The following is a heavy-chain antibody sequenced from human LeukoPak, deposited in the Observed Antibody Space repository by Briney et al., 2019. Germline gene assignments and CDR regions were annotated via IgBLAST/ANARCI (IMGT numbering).Heavy chain of an antibody. D-gene: IGHD4-17*01. J-gene: IGHJ4*02. Sequence: SETLSLTCTVSGGSISSYYWSWIRQPPGKGLEWIGYIYYSESTNYNPSLKSRVTISVDTSKNQFSLKLSSVTAADTAVYYCARAHGDLDYWGQGTLVTVSS. CDR2: IYYSEST. V-gene: IGHV4-59*01. CDR3: ARAHGDLDY. CDR1: GGSISSYY.